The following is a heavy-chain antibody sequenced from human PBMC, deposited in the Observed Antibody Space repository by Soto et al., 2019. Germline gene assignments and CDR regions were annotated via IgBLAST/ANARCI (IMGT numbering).Heavy chain of an antibody. Sequence: PSVKVSCKAAGVTFSSYAISWVRQSPGQGLEWMGGIIPIFGTANYAQKFQGRVTITADKSTSTAYMELSSLRSEDTAVYYCARENPPHINYRDSYYYYGMDVWGQGTTVSVS. CDR1: GVTFSSYA. CDR3: ARENPPHINYRDSYYYYGMDV. CDR2: IIPIFGTA. J-gene: IGHJ6*01. V-gene: IGHV1-69*06. D-gene: IGHD4-17*01.